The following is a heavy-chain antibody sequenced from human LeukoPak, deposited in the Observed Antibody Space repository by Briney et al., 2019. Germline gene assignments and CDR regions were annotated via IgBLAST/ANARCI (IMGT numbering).Heavy chain of an antibody. Sequence: ASVKVSCKASGYTFTSYGISWVRQAPGQGLEWMGWISAYNGNTNYAQKLQGRVTMTTDTSTSTAYMELRSLRSDDTAVYYCASGLTWGSYRHHDAFDIWGQGTMVTVSS. V-gene: IGHV1-18*01. D-gene: IGHD3-16*02. CDR3: ASGLTWGSYRHHDAFDI. J-gene: IGHJ3*02. CDR2: ISAYNGNT. CDR1: GYTFTSYG.